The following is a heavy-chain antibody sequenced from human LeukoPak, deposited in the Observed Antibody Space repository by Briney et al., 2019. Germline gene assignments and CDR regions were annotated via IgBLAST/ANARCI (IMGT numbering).Heavy chain of an antibody. CDR3: AKGYYYYYGMDV. CDR1: GFTFSSYA. CDR2: ISGSGGST. Sequence: GGSLRLSCAASGFTFSSYAMSWVRQAPGKGLEWVSAISGSGGSTYYADSVKGRFTISRDNSKTTLYLQMNSLRAEDTAVYYCAKGYYYYYGMDVWGQGTTVTVSS. V-gene: IGHV3-23*01. J-gene: IGHJ6*02.